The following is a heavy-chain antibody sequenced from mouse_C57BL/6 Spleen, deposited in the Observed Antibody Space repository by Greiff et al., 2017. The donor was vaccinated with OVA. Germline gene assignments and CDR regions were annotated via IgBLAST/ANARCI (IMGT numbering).Heavy chain of an antibody. Sequence: VQLQQSGAELVKPGASVKMSCKASGYTFTSYWITWVKQRPGQGLAWIGDIYPGSGSTNYNEKFKSKATLTVDTSSSTAYMQLSSLTSEDSAVYYCARKDDYDRAWFAYWGQGTLVTVSA. V-gene: IGHV1-55*01. CDR2: IYPGSGST. D-gene: IGHD2-4*01. CDR3: ARKDDYDRAWFAY. J-gene: IGHJ3*01. CDR1: GYTFTSYW.